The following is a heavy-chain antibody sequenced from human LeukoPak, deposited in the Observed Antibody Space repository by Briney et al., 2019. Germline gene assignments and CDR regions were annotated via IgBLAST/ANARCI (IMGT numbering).Heavy chain of an antibody. V-gene: IGHV1-18*01. CDR1: GYTFTSYG. CDR2: ISAYNGNT. CDR3: ARAGGSLRYFDWLYHVGAFDI. J-gene: IGHJ3*02. D-gene: IGHD3-9*01. Sequence: ASVKVSCKASGYTFTSYGISWVRQAPGQGLEWMGWISAYNGNTNYAQKLQGRVTMTTDTSTSTAYMELRSLRSDDTAVYYCARAGGSLRYFDWLYHVGAFDIWGQGTMVTVSS.